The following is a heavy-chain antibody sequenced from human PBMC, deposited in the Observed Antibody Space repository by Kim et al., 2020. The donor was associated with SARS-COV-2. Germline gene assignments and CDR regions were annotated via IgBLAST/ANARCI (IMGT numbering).Heavy chain of an antibody. V-gene: IGHV1-69*01. Sequence: FQSRVTITADESPSPAYMELSSLRSEDTAVYYCAREYSEPIIASYYFDYWGQGTLVTVSS. D-gene: IGHD5-12*01. CDR3: AREYSEPIIASYYFDY. J-gene: IGHJ4*02.